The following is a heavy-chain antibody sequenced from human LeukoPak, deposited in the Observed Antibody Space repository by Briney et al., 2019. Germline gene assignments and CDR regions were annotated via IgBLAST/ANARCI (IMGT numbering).Heavy chain of an antibody. CDR2: ISYDGSNK. CDR3: ARDLRFGDSGSY. J-gene: IGHJ4*02. CDR1: GFTFSSYG. V-gene: IGHV3-30*03. Sequence: GGSLRLSCAASGFTFSSYGMHWVRQAPGKGPEWVVVISYDGSNKYYADSVEGRFTISRDNARNSLYLQMNNLRVEDTAVYYCARDLRFGDSGSYWGQGTLVTVSS. D-gene: IGHD3-16*01.